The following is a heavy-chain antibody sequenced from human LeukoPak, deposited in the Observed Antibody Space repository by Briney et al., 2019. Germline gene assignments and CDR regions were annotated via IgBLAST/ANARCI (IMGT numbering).Heavy chain of an antibody. V-gene: IGHV4-39*01. CDR3: ARPTTLYCSGGSCYGGWFDP. J-gene: IGHJ5*02. CDR2: IYYSEST. CDR1: GGSISSSSYY. D-gene: IGHD2-15*01. Sequence: SETLSLTCTVSGGSISSSSYYWGWIRKPPGRGLEWIGSIYYSESTYYNPSLKNRLTIYVDTSKNQLSMKLTSVTAADTAVNYCARPTTLYCSGGSCYGGWFDPWGQGTLVTVSS.